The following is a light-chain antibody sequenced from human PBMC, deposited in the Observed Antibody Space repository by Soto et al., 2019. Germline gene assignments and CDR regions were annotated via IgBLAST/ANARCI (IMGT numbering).Light chain of an antibody. CDR2: EVY. V-gene: IGLV2-8*01. CDR1: SSDIGGYNS. J-gene: IGLJ1*01. CDR3: SSHAGRNNPFV. Sequence: QSVLTQPPSASGSPGQSVAISCTGTSSDIGGYNSVSWYQQHPGKAPKLIIYEVYQRPSGVPDRFSGSKSGNTASLTVSGLQAEDEADYYCSSHAGRNNPFVFGTGTKLTVL.